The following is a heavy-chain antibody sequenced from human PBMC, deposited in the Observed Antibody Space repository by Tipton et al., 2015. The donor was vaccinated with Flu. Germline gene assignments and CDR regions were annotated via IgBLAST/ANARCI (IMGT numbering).Heavy chain of an antibody. Sequence: QLVQSGAEVKKAGDFLKISCKGSGYSFTNYWIGWVRQMPGKGLEWMGMIYPGDSDTRYGPSSQGQVTMSVDNSISTVYLQWSSLETSDTAVYYCVRPATAYNSDDYWGQGTLVTVSS. D-gene: IGHD6-25*01. J-gene: IGHJ4*02. CDR3: VRPATAYNSDDY. CDR2: IYPGDSDT. V-gene: IGHV5-51*01. CDR1: GYSFTNYW.